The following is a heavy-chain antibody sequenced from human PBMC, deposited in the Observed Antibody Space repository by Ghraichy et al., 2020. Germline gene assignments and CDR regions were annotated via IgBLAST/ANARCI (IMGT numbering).Heavy chain of an antibody. V-gene: IGHV2-5*05. CDR2: IYWDNNK. J-gene: IGHJ5*02. CDR1: GFSLSTTGVS. CDR3: AHRGLFCSGGTCFDP. Sequence: SGPTLVKPTQTLTLTCTVSGFSLSTTGVSVHWIRQPPGKALEWLALIYWDNNKRYGPSLKSRLTITKDTSKNQVVLTLTNIDPVDTATYYCAHRGLFCSGGTCFDPWGQGTLVTVSS. D-gene: IGHD2-15*01.